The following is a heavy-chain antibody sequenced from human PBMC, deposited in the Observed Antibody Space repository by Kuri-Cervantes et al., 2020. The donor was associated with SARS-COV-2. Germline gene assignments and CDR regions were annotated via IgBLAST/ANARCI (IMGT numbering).Heavy chain of an antibody. CDR1: GFTFSSYG. Sequence: GESLKISCAASGFTFSSYGMHWVRQAPGKGLEWVAVISYDGSNKYYADSVKGRFTISRDNSKNTLYLQMNSLRAEDTAVYYCAKGGSWDYSNYEIYYYGKDVWGQGTTVTVSS. CDR2: ISYDGSNK. J-gene: IGHJ6*02. D-gene: IGHD4-11*01. CDR3: AKGGSWDYSNYEIYYYGKDV. V-gene: IGHV3-30*18.